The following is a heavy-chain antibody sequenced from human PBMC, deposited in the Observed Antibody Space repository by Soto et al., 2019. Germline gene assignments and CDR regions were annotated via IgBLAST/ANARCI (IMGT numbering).Heavy chain of an antibody. V-gene: IGHV1-18*01. D-gene: IGHD6-6*01. J-gene: IGHJ6*02. Sequence: QAQLVQSGAEVKKPGASVKVSCKASGYTFTSYGIGWVRQAPGQGPEGMGWISANNGYTKYAQKLQGRLTMTTDTSTSTAYMELWSLTSDDTAVYYCARSNSVSIAVDFYGMDVWGQGTTVTVSS. CDR2: ISANNGYT. CDR1: GYTFTSYG. CDR3: ARSNSVSIAVDFYGMDV.